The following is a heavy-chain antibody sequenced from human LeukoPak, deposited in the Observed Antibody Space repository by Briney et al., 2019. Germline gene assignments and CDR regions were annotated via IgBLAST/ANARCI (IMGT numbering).Heavy chain of an antibody. D-gene: IGHD2-15*01. Sequence: ASVKVSCKTSGYSFTTYGISWVRQAPGQALEWMAWISGYNAKGNHAQKLQGRVTMTTDTSTSTAYMELRSLRSDDTAVYYWARIQLYCSGGSCYTWWFDPWGQGTLVTVSS. CDR3: ARIQLYCSGGSCYTWWFDP. CDR2: ISGYNAKG. CDR1: GYSFTTYG. V-gene: IGHV1-18*01. J-gene: IGHJ5*02.